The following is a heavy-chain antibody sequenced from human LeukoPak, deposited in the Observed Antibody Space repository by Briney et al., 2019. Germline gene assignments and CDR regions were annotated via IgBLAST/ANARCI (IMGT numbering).Heavy chain of an antibody. CDR1: GDSVSSNSAA. Sequence: SQTLSLTCGISGDSVSSNSAAWHWIRQSPSRGLEWLGRTYYRSKWFINYAPFVKSRIIINPDTPKNQVSLQLNSVTPEDTAVYYCTRSDCSSGRCPGFDNWGRGTLVTVSS. D-gene: IGHD6-19*01. CDR3: TRSDCSSGRCPGFDN. CDR2: TYYRSKWFI. J-gene: IGHJ4*02. V-gene: IGHV6-1*01.